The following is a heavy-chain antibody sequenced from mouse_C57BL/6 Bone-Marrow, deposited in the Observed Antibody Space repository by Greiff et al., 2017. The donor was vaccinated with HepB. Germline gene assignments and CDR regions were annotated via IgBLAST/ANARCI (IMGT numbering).Heavy chain of an antibody. J-gene: IGHJ2*01. D-gene: IGHD2-3*01. CDR3: ARHPDDGYYPYFDY. V-gene: IGHV5-12*01. CDR1: GFTFSDYY. Sequence: EVKLVESGGGLVQPGGSLKLSCAASGFTFSDYYMYWVRQTPEKRLEWVAYISNGGGSTYYPDTVKGRFTISRDNAKNTLYLQMSRLKSEDTAMYYCARHPDDGYYPYFDYWGQGTTLTVSS. CDR2: ISNGGGST.